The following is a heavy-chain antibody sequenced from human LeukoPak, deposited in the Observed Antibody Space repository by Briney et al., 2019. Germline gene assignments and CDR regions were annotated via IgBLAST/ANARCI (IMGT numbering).Heavy chain of an antibody. D-gene: IGHD6-6*01. CDR3: ARDGSSSFDY. Sequence: SGTLSLTCAVSGDSISSNYWWSWVRQSPGKGLEWIGEILQSGSTNYNPSLRSRVTISIDKSKNQFSLQLNSVTPEDTAVYYCARDGSSSFDYWGQGTLVTVSS. CDR1: GDSISSNYW. J-gene: IGHJ4*02. CDR2: ILQSGST. V-gene: IGHV4-4*02.